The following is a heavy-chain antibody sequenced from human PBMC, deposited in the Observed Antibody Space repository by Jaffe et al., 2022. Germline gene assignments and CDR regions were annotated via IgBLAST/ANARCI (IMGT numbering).Heavy chain of an antibody. D-gene: IGHD5-18*01. V-gene: IGHV4-38-2*01. J-gene: IGHJ3*02. CDR3: ATSGGYSYGGWGAFDI. CDR2: IYHSGST. CDR1: GYSISSGYY. Sequence: QVQLQESGPGLVKPSETLSLTCAVSGYSISSGYYWGWIRQPPGKGLEWIGSIYHSGSTYYNPSLKSRVTISVDTSKNQFSLKLSSVTAADTAVYYCATSGGYSYGGWGAFDIWGQGTMVTVSS.